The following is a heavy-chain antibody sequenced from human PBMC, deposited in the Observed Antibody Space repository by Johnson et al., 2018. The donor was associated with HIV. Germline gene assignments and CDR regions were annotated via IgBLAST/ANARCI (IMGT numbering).Heavy chain of an antibody. J-gene: IGHJ3*01. Sequence: QVQLVESGGGLVKPGGSLRLSCAASGFTFSDYYMSWIRQAPGKGLEWVSYITSTGITVYYTDSVKGRFTISRDNAKNSLSLQMNSLRAEDTAVYYCARAPEVRGVDALDVWGQGTVVTVSS. CDR1: GFTFSDYY. D-gene: IGHD3-10*01. CDR3: ARAPEVRGVDALDV. CDR2: ITSTGITV. V-gene: IGHV3-11*04.